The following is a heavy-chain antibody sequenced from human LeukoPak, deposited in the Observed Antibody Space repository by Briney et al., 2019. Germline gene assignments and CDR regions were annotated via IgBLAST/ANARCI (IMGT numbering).Heavy chain of an antibody. CDR3: ARDSSGGSKNY. Sequence: GGSLRLSCAASGFSFSTDAMTWVRQAPGKGLQWVSAISWSGGDTYYEDSVKGRFTISRDNSKNMLYLQMNSLRAEDTAVYYCARDSSGGSKNYWGQATRVNVSS. CDR1: GFSFSTDA. V-gene: IGHV3-23*01. J-gene: IGHJ4*02. CDR2: ISWSGGDT. D-gene: IGHD6-19*01.